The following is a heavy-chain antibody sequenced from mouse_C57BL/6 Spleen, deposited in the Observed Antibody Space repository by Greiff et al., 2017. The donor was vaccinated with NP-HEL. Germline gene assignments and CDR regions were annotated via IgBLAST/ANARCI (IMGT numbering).Heavy chain of an antibody. D-gene: IGHD1-1*01. J-gene: IGHJ3*01. CDR1: GYTFTSYW. CDR3: AREVWDYYGGTWFAY. V-gene: IGHV1-72*01. CDR2: IDPNSGGT. Sequence: QVQLQQPGAELVKPGASVKLSCKASGYTFTSYWMHWVKQRPGRGLEWIGRIDPNSGGTKYNEKFKSKATLTVDKPSSTAYMQLSSLTSEDSAVCYCAREVWDYYGGTWFAYWGQGTLVTVSA.